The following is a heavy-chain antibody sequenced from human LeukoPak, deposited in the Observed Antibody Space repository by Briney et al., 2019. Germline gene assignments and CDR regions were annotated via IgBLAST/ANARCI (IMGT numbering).Heavy chain of an antibody. V-gene: IGHV1-2*02. J-gene: IGHJ5*02. CDR3: ARDRDYYDSSGYPKNWFDP. CDR1: GYTFTGYY. D-gene: IGHD3-22*01. Sequence: ASVTVSCKASGYTFTGYYMHWVRQAPGQGLEWMGWINPNSGGTNYAQKFQGRVTMTRDTSISTAYMELSRLRSDDTAVYYGARDRDYYDSSGYPKNWFDPWGQGTLVTVSS. CDR2: INPNSGGT.